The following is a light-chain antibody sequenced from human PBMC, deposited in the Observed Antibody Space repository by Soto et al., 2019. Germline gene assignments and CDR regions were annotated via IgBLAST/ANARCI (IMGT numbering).Light chain of an antibody. CDR3: QQPSNSIP. CDR1: QSVSSY. Sequence: PTTLSLSPGERATLSGRASQSVSSYLAWYQQKPGQAPRLLIYDASNRATGIPARFSGSGSGTDFTLTISSLEPEDFAVYYCQQPSNSIPFAQGTRLAIK. CDR2: DAS. V-gene: IGKV3-11*01. J-gene: IGKJ5*01.